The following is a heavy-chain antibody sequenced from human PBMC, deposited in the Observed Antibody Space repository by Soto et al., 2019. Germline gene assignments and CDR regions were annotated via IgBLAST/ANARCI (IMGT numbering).Heavy chain of an antibody. Sequence: EVQLVESGGGLIQPGGSLRLSCAASGFTVSSNYMSWVRQAPGKGLGWVSVIYSGGSTYYADSVKGRFTISRDNSKNTLYLQMNSLRAEDTAVYYCARVGYAVTTGGAFDIWGQGTMVTVSS. CDR3: ARVGYAVTTGGAFDI. J-gene: IGHJ3*02. V-gene: IGHV3-53*01. CDR2: IYSGGST. D-gene: IGHD4-17*01. CDR1: GFTVSSNY.